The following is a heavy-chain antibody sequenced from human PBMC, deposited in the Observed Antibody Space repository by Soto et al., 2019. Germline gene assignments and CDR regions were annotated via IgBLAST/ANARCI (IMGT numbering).Heavy chain of an antibody. D-gene: IGHD1-26*01. Sequence: QVQLVQSGAEVKKPGSSVKVSCKASGGTLSSYAISWVRQAPGQGLEWMGGSIPIFGTANYAQKFQGGVTMTADESTSTVYMELSSLRSEHPAVYYCARDLGTIGPYSGSFPYEPEVNGFDPWGQGTLVTVSS. V-gene: IGHV1-69*01. CDR1: GGTLSSYA. CDR2: SIPIFGTA. CDR3: ARDLGTIGPYSGSFPYEPEVNGFDP. J-gene: IGHJ5*02.